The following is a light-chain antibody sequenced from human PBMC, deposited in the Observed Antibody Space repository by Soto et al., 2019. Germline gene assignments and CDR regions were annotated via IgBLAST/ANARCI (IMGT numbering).Light chain of an antibody. Sequence: EIVLTQSPGTLSLSPGERATFSCRASQSVSSSNYFAWYQQKPGQAPRLLIYGASNRATGVPDRFSARGSGIDSSLTISRLEPEDFAVYYCQQYWTFGQGTKVEIK. J-gene: IGKJ1*01. CDR1: QSVSSSNY. CDR2: GAS. CDR3: QQYWT. V-gene: IGKV3-20*01.